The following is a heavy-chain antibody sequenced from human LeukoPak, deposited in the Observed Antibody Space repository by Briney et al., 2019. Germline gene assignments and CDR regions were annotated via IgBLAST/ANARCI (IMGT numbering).Heavy chain of an antibody. V-gene: IGHV6-1*01. CDR2: TYYRSKWYT. D-gene: IGHD4-23*01. CDR1: GDSVSSNSAA. J-gene: IGHJ6*02. Sequence: SQTLSLTCAISGDSVSSNSAAWNWIRQSPSRGLEWLGRTYYRSKWYTDYATSVKSRITIRSDTSKNQFSLQLNSVTPEDTAVYYCGRAGYGGNYYYYGMDVWGQGTTVTVSS. CDR3: GRAGYGGNYYYYGMDV.